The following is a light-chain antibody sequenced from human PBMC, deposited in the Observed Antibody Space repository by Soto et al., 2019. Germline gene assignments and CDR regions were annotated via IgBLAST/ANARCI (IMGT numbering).Light chain of an antibody. CDR1: QTIRSNY. CDR2: GAS. V-gene: IGKV3-20*01. Sequence: ETVLTQSPGTLSLSPGERATLSCRASQTIRSNYLAWYRQTPGQAPRLLIYGASNRATGIADRFSGSGSRTDFTLSISRLEPEDFALSYCQQDGSSPWTFGQGTKVEIK. J-gene: IGKJ1*01. CDR3: QQDGSSPWT.